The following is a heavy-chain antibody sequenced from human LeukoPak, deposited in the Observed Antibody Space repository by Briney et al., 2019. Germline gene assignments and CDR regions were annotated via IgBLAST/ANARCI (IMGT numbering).Heavy chain of an antibody. CDR1: GFTFSSYA. J-gene: IGHJ4*01. CDR2: ISDTGGST. Sequence: GGSLRLSCAASGFTFSSYAMSWVRQAPGKGLEWVSTISDTGGSTHLANSVKGRFSISRDNYKNSLYLQMNSLRAEDTAVYYCAKLVWSSRKFDYWSHGTLVTVSS. CDR3: AKLVWSSRKFDY. V-gene: IGHV3-23*01. D-gene: IGHD2-21*01.